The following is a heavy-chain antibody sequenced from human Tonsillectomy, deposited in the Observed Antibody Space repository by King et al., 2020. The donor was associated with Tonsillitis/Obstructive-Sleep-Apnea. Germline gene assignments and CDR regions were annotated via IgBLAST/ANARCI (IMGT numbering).Heavy chain of an antibody. CDR1: GGSFSGYY. CDR3: ARDTVPAAMRGRLFDY. J-gene: IGHJ4*02. V-gene: IGHV4-34*01. Sequence: VQLQQWGAGLLKPSETLSLTCAVYGGSFSGYYWSWIRQPPGKGLEWIGEINHSGSTNYNPSLKSRVTISVDTSKNQFSLKLSSVTAADTAVYYCARDTVPAAMRGRLFDYWGQGTLVTVSS. D-gene: IGHD2-2*01. CDR2: INHSGST.